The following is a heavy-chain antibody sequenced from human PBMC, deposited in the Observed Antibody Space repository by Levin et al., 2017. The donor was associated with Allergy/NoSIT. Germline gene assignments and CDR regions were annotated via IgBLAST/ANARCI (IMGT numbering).Heavy chain of an antibody. D-gene: IGHD3-9*01. Sequence: GGSLRLSCEASGFTFSSYWMDWVRQAPGKGLEWVANIKQDESEKYYMDSVKGRFTISRDNAKNSLYLQMNSLRAEDTAIYYCARDRDWYSFDSWGQGTLVTVSS. CDR3: ARDRDWYSFDS. CDR1: GFTFSSYW. V-gene: IGHV3-7*04. J-gene: IGHJ4*02. CDR2: IKQDESEK.